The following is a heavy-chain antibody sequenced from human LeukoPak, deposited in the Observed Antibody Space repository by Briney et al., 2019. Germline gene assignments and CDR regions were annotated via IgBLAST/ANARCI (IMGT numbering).Heavy chain of an antibody. V-gene: IGHV3-48*03. D-gene: IGHD3-3*01. CDR1: GITISSYE. Sequence: GGSLRLSCAGSGITISSYEMKWVRQAPGKGLEWVAYINSDGGTIFYADSVRGRFTISRDNAKNSVFLEMSGLRADDTAVYYCATAPYDFWKVFDYWGQGILVIVSS. CDR2: INSDGGTI. CDR3: ATAPYDFWKVFDY. J-gene: IGHJ4*02.